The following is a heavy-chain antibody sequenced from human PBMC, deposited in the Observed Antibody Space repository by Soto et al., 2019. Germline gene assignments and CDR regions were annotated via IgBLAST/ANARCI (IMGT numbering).Heavy chain of an antibody. CDR2: IIPILGIA. J-gene: IGHJ5*02. V-gene: IGHV1-69*02. CDR3: ARVKYGDYVWFDP. Sequence: QVQLVQSGAEVKKPGSSVKVSCKASGGTFSSYTISWVLQAPGQGLEWMGRIIPILGIANYAQKFQGRVTITADKSTSTAYMELSSLRSEDTAVYYCARVKYGDYVWFDPWGQGTLVTVSS. D-gene: IGHD4-17*01. CDR1: GGTFSSYT.